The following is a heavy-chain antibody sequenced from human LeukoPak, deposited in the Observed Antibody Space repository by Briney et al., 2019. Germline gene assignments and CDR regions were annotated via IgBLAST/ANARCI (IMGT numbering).Heavy chain of an antibody. CDR1: GYSFSDYW. V-gene: IGHV5-51*01. CDR3: ARHGLAGCFGGRCFTSFHYYGMDV. Sequence: GESLKISCKGSGYSFSDYWIGWVRQMPGKGLEWLGIIFPGDSDTKYSPSFQGQVTISVDKSISTAYLQWSSLKASDSALCYCARHGLAGCFGGRCFTSFHYYGMDVWGQGTTVTVSS. D-gene: IGHD2-15*01. CDR2: IFPGDSDT. J-gene: IGHJ6*02.